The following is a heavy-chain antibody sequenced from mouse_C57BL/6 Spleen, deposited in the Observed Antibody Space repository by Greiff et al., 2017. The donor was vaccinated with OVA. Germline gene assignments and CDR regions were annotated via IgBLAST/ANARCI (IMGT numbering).Heavy chain of an antibody. V-gene: IGHV1-42*01. Sequence: VQLQQSGPELVKPGASVKISCKASGYSFTGYYMNWVKQSPEKSLEWIGEINPSTGGTTYNQKFKAKATLTVDKSSSTAYMQLKSLTSEDSAVYYCARGAFSNSFAYWGQGTLVTVSA. CDR3: ARGAFSNSFAY. CDR2: INPSTGGT. J-gene: IGHJ3*01. D-gene: IGHD2-5*01. CDR1: GYSFTGYY.